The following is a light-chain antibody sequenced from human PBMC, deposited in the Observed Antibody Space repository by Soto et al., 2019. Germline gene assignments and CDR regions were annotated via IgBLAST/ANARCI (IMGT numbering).Light chain of an antibody. V-gene: IGKV1-5*03. Sequence: DIQMTQSPSTLCGSVGDRVTIIWGASQNVRIYLAWYQQKPGKAPKLLIYRTSSLQSGVPSRFSGSGSETEFTLAISSLQPEDFATYACQQYYNYPPALGLGTKV. CDR1: QNVRIY. CDR3: QQYYNYPPA. J-gene: IGKJ1*01. CDR2: RTS.